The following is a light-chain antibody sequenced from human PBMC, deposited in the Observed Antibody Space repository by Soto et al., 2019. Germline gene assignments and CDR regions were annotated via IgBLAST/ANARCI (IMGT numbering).Light chain of an antibody. V-gene: IGKV1-12*01. CDR3: QQAHSFPLT. Sequence: DIQMTQSPSSVSASVGDRVTVTCRASRDVSAFFAWYQQAPGKAPKLLIYASSTLQSGVPSRFSGSGSGTDFNLTISSLQPEDSAIYFCQQAHSFPLTFGQGTKVEIK. CDR1: RDVSAF. J-gene: IGKJ1*01. CDR2: ASS.